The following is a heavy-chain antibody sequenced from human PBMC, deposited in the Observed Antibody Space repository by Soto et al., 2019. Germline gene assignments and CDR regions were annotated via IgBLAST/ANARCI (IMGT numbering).Heavy chain of an antibody. J-gene: IGHJ4*02. Sequence: XETLSVTCAVYGGSFSAYYWSWIRQPPGKGLEWIGEINHSGGTSYNPSLKSRVTISVDTSKSQFSLKLTSVTAADRAVYYCARGSVDTVDSSGFYEDWGQGTPVTVSS. V-gene: IGHV4-34*01. CDR1: GGSFSAYY. D-gene: IGHD3-22*01. CDR2: INHSGGT. CDR3: ARGSVDTVDSSGFYED.